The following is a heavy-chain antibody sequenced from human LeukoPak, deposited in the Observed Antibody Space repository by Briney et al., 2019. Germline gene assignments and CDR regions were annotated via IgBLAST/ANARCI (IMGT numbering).Heavy chain of an antibody. D-gene: IGHD4-17*01. CDR3: ARNPTTVTSSEIPDAFDI. CDR2: IYYSGST. Sequence: SDTLSLTCAVSGYSISSSNWWGWIRQPPGKGLEWIGYIYYSGSTYYNPSLKSRVTMSVDTSKNQFSLKLSSVTAVDTAIYYCARNPTTVTSSEIPDAFDIWGQGTMVTVSS. V-gene: IGHV4-28*01. J-gene: IGHJ3*02. CDR1: GYSISSSNW.